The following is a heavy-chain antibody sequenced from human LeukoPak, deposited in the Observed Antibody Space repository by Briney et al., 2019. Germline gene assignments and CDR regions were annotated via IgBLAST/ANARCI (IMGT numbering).Heavy chain of an antibody. J-gene: IGHJ3*02. CDR1: GFTFSNSW. V-gene: IGHV3-52*01. CDR2: IKCDGSEK. Sequence: GGSLRLSCAASGFTFSNSWMHWVCQAPEKGLEWVADIKCDGSEKCYVDSVKGRLTISRDNAKNSLYLQVNSLRAEDMTVYYCVRGVGSSTSCYVRAFDIWGQGTMVAVSS. CDR3: VRGVGSSTSCYVRAFDI. D-gene: IGHD2-2*01.